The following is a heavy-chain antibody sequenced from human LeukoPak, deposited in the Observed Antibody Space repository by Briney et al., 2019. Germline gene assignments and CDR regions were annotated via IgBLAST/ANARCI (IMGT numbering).Heavy chain of an antibody. CDR1: GYTFTGYY. V-gene: IGHV1-2*02. CDR2: INPNSGGT. Sequence: ASVKVSYKASGYTFTGYYMHWVRQAPGQGLEWMGWINPNSGGTNYAQKFQGRVTMTRDTSISTAYMELSRLRSDDTAVYYCARKKGGRSSGWYYFDYWGQGTLVTVSS. CDR3: ARKKGGRSSGWYYFDY. D-gene: IGHD6-19*01. J-gene: IGHJ4*02.